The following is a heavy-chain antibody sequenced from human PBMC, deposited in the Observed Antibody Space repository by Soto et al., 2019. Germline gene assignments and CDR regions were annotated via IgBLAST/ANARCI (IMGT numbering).Heavy chain of an antibody. J-gene: IGHJ4*02. CDR2: ISSDGSSR. V-gene: IGHV3-30*09. CDR3: ARDPNPLGYCSNTNCYRLDS. Sequence: GGSLRLSCAASGFTFSSYSMHWVRQAPGKGLEWVAVISSDGSSRYYADPVKGRLAISRDNSKNTLYLQMNSLRPEDTALYYCARDPNPLGYCSNTNCYRLDSWGQGTLVTVSS. CDR1: GFTFSSYS. D-gene: IGHD2-2*01.